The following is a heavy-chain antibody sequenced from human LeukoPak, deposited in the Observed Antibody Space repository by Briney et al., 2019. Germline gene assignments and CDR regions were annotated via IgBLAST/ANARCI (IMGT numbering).Heavy chain of an antibody. V-gene: IGHV1-18*01. CDR2: ISAYNGNT. D-gene: IGHD2-8*01. Sequence: ASVTVSCKASGYTFTSYGISWVRQAPGQGLEWMGWISAYNGNTNYAQKLQGRVTMTTDTSTSTAYMELRSLRSDDTAVYYCARDRVRYCTNGVCYTDHWGQGTLVTVSS. CDR3: ARDRVRYCTNGVCYTDH. CDR1: GYTFTSYG. J-gene: IGHJ4*02.